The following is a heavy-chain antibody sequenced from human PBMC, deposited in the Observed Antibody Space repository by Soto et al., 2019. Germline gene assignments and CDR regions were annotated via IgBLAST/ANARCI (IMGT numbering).Heavy chain of an antibody. J-gene: IGHJ6*02. Sequence: ASVKVSCKASGYTFTGYYMHWVRQAPGQGLEWMGWINPNSGGTNYAQKFQGRVTMTRDTSISTAYMELSRLRSDDTAVYYCARDLSEASVKPLPPHLDYYYYGMDVWGQGTTVTVSS. CDR3: ARDLSEASVKPLPPHLDYYYYGMDV. CDR2: INPNSGGT. CDR1: GYTFTGYY. D-gene: IGHD6-19*01. V-gene: IGHV1-2*02.